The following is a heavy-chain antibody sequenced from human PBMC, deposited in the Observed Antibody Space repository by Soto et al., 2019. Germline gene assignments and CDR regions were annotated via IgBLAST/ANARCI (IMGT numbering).Heavy chain of an antibody. D-gene: IGHD3-3*01. CDR3: TRAERFPRSWFDP. V-gene: IGHV4-34*02. CDR2: VNHSGEA. Sequence: QVELQQWGAGLLKPSETLSLTCGVYGGSFRNYYWIWVRQPPGKGLEWIGEVNHSGEATYNPSLQSRINISLDTSNDQVAPKKTSVTAADTAIEFWTRAERFPRSWFDPWGQVTQVTVSS. CDR1: GGSFRNYY. J-gene: IGHJ5*02.